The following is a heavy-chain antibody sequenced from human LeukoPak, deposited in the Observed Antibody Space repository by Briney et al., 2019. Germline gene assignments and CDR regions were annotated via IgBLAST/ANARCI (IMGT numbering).Heavy chain of an antibody. V-gene: IGHV1-2*02. D-gene: IGHD7-27*01. CDR2: INPNSGGT. Sequence: ASVKVSGKASGYTFTVYYMYWVRQAPGQGLEWMGWINPNSGGTNYAQNFQGRVTMTRDTSISTAYMELSRLRSDDTAVYYCARDGNWGSLRGAFDIWGQGTMVTVSS. CDR1: GYTFTVYY. J-gene: IGHJ3*02. CDR3: ARDGNWGSLRGAFDI.